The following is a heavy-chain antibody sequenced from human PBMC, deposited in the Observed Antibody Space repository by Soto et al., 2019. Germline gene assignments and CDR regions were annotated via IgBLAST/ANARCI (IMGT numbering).Heavy chain of an antibody. D-gene: IGHD6-19*01. J-gene: IGHJ5*02. Sequence: QVQLVQSGAEVKKPGASVKVSCKASGYTFTSYDINWVRQATGQGLEWMGWMNPNSGNTGYAQKFQGRVTMTRNTXIXXAYMELSSLRSEDTAVYYCARGSAYSSGWYGVLDPWGQGTLVTVSS. V-gene: IGHV1-8*01. CDR2: MNPNSGNT. CDR3: ARGSAYSSGWYGVLDP. CDR1: GYTFTSYD.